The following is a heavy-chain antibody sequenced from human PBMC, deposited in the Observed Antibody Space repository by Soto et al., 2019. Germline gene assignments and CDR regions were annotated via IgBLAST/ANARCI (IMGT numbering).Heavy chain of an antibody. V-gene: IGHV4-39*01. D-gene: IGHD2-2*03. CDR3: ARLNGYCVSTSCHRYYGMEV. Sequence: PSETLSLTCTVSGGSVSSNSYSWGWIRQSPGKGLEWIGAIYSSENTYYNPSLVSRVTISVDTSMNEFSLRLSSVTAADTAVYYCARLNGYCVSTSCHRYYGMEVWGQGTTVTVSS. J-gene: IGHJ6*02. CDR2: IYSSENT. CDR1: GGSVSSNSYS.